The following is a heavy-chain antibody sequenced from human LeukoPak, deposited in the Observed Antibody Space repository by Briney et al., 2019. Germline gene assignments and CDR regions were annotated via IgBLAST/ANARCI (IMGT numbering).Heavy chain of an antibody. CDR1: GYSFTSYW. V-gene: IGHV5-51*01. CDR2: IYPGDSDT. CDR3: ARHQYSSSSYYYYYMDV. Sequence: GESLKISCKGSGYSFTSYWIGWVRQMPGKGLEWMGIIYPGDSDTRYSPSFQGQVTISADKSISTAYLQWSSLKASDTAMYYCARHQYSSSSYYYYYMDVWGKGTTVTVSS. D-gene: IGHD6-6*01. J-gene: IGHJ6*03.